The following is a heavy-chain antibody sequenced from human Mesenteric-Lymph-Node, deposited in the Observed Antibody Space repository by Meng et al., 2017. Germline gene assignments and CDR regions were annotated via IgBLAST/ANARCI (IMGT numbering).Heavy chain of an antibody. CDR3: ASGGYCSGGSCYSLYYYGMDV. CDR2: ISAYNGNT. CDR1: GYTFTSYA. J-gene: IGHJ6*02. D-gene: IGHD2-15*01. V-gene: IGHV1-18*01. Sequence: ASVKVSCKASGYTFTSYAMNWVRQAPGQGLEWMGWISAYNGNTNYAQKLQGRVTMTTDTSTSTAYMELRSLRSDDTAVYYCASGGYCSGGSCYSLYYYGMDVWGQGTTVTVSS.